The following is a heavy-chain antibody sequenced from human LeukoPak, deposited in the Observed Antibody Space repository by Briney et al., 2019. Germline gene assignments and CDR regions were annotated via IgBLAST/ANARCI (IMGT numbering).Heavy chain of an antibody. CDR1: GFTFSSYA. CDR2: ISGSGGST. V-gene: IGHV3-23*01. CDR3: ARELRYDILTGPPVALDI. Sequence: GGSLRLSCAASGFTFSSYAMSWVRQAPGKGLEWVSAISGSGGSTYYADSVKGRFTISRDNAKNSLYLQMNSLRAEDTAVYYCARELRYDILTGPPVALDIWGQGTMVTVSS. J-gene: IGHJ3*02. D-gene: IGHD3-9*01.